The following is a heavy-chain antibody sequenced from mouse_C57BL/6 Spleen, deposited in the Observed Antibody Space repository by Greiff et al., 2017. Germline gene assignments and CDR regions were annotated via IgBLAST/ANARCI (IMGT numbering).Heavy chain of an antibody. CDR3: ASHWEEGHYFDY. J-gene: IGHJ2*01. D-gene: IGHD4-1*01. Sequence: EVMLVESGGDLVKPGGSLKLSCAASGFTFSSYGMSWVRQTPDKRLEWVATISSGGSYTYYPDSVKGRFTISRDNAKNTLYLQMSSLKSEDTAMYYCASHWEEGHYFDYWGQGTTLTVSS. CDR2: ISSGGSYT. V-gene: IGHV5-6*01. CDR1: GFTFSSYG.